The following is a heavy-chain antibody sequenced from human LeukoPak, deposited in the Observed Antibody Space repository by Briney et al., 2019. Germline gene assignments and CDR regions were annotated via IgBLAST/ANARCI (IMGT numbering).Heavy chain of an antibody. J-gene: IGHJ4*02. CDR3: AREPTSGREPTSGRPLDY. Sequence: SETLSLTCTVSGGSISGYFWTWIRQPAGKGLEWIGRIYSSDSNNYNPSLKSRVTMSLDTSKNHFSLNLTSVTAADTAVYYCAREPTSGREPTSGRPLDYWGQGTLVTVSS. V-gene: IGHV4-4*07. CDR1: GGSISGYF. D-gene: IGHD5-12*01. CDR2: IYSSDSN.